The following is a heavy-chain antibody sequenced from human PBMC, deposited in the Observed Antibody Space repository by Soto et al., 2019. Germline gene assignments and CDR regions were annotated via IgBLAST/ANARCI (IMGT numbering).Heavy chain of an antibody. J-gene: IGHJ4*02. V-gene: IGHV1-69*01. CDR3: ARGRRYCSSTSCYLNFDY. CDR1: GGTFSSYA. D-gene: IGHD2-2*01. Sequence: QVQLVQSGAEVKKPGSSVKVSCKASGGTFSSYAVSWVRQAPGQGLEWMGGIIPIFGTANYAQKFQGRVTITADESTSTAYMELSSLRSEDTAVYYCARGRRYCSSTSCYLNFDYWGQGTLVTVSS. CDR2: IIPIFGTA.